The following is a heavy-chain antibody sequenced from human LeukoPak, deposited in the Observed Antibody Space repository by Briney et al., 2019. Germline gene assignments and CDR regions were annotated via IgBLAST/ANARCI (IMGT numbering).Heavy chain of an antibody. V-gene: IGHV3-23*01. CDR2: ISGSGGST. Sequence: PGGSLRLSCAASGFTFSSYAMSWVRQAPGKGLEWVSAISGSGGSTYYADSVKGRFTISRDNSKNTLYLQTNSLRAEDTAVYYCAKADYYDSSGYRAFDIWGQGTMVTVSS. J-gene: IGHJ3*02. CDR1: GFTFSSYA. D-gene: IGHD3-22*01. CDR3: AKADYYDSSGYRAFDI.